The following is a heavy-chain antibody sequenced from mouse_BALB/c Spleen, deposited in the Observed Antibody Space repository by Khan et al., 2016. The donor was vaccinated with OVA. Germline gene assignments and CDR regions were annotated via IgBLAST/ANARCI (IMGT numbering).Heavy chain of an antibody. CDR3: ARLTPY. V-gene: IGHV1S137*01. CDR2: ISTDNGNT. Sequence: QVQLQQSGPEMVRPGVSVKISCKGSGYTFTDYAMHWVKQSHAKRLEWIGVISTDNGNTNYNQKFKGKATMTVDRSSSTAYMELARLTSDDSAIYFCARLTPYWGQGTLVTVSA. J-gene: IGHJ3*01. CDR1: GYTFTDYA.